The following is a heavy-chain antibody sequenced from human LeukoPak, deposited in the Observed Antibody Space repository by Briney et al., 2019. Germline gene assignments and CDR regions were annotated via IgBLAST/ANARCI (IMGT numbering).Heavy chain of an antibody. J-gene: IGHJ4*02. Sequence: GGSLRLSCAASGFTFSTYWMHWVRQAPGKGLEWVAFIRYDGSNKYYADSVKGRFTISRDNSKNTLYLQMNSLRAEDTAVYYCAKERGDSNYVPFFDYWGQGTLVTVSS. CDR1: GFTFSTYW. CDR2: IRYDGSNK. V-gene: IGHV3-30*02. CDR3: AKERGDSNYVPFFDY. D-gene: IGHD4-11*01.